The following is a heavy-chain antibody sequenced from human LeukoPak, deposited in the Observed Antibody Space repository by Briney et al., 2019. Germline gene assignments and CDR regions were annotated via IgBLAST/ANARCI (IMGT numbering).Heavy chain of an antibody. V-gene: IGHV3-23*01. CDR3: AKTPLGHAPYYYTMDV. Sequence: GASLRLSCAASGFAFNNYAMIWVRQAPGKGLEWVSAIGGSGTRTFSADSLKDRFIISRDNSKNTLYLQMNSLRAGDTAVYYCAKTPLGHAPYYYTMDVWGQGTTVTVSS. CDR2: IGGSGTRT. CDR1: GFAFNNYA. J-gene: IGHJ6*02. D-gene: IGHD7-27*01.